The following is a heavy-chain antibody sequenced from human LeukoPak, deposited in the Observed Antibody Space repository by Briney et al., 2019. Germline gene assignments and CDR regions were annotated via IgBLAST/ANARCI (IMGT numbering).Heavy chain of an antibody. CDR3: ARENSNSWYLDY. V-gene: IGHV4-34*01. CDR2: INHSGST. CDR1: GGAFSGYY. Sequence: KPSENLSLTRAGYGGAFSGYYWGWIRQPPGQGLELIGEINHSGSTNYNPSLKSRVTISVDTSKKQFSLKLNSVTAADTAVYFCARENSNSWYLDYWGQGTLVTVSS. D-gene: IGHD6-13*01. J-gene: IGHJ4*02.